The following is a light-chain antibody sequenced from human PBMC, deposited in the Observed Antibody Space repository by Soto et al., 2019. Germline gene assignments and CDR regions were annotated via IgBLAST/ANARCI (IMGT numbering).Light chain of an antibody. Sequence: EIVLTQSPGTLSLSPGARATLSCRASQSVSSSYLAWSQQKPGQAPRLLIYGASSRATGIPDRFSGSGSGTDFTLTISRLEPEDFAVYYCQQYGSSSTFGRGTRLEI. J-gene: IGKJ5*01. CDR3: QQYGSSST. V-gene: IGKV3-20*01. CDR1: QSVSSSY. CDR2: GAS.